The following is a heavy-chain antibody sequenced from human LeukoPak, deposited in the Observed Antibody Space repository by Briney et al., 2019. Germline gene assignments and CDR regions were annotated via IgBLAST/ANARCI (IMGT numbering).Heavy chain of an antibody. CDR2: IYHSGST. Sequence: SETLSLTCTVAGYSISSGFYWGWIRQPPGKGLEWIGSIYHSGSTYYNPSLKSRVTISVDKPKNQFSLNLSSVTAADTAVYYCASRVGSSWYVYYFDYWGQGTLVTVSS. D-gene: IGHD6-13*01. CDR1: GYSISSGFY. J-gene: IGHJ4*02. V-gene: IGHV4-38-2*02. CDR3: ASRVGSSWYVYYFDY.